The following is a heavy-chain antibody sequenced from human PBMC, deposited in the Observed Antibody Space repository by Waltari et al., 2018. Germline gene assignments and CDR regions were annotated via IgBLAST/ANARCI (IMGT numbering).Heavy chain of an antibody. CDR2: IYYTGTT. D-gene: IGHD4-4*01. CDR3: AKLPLQGSKFAY. V-gene: IGHV4-39*01. J-gene: IGHJ4*02. CDR1: GDSIPSSSHY. Sequence: QLQLQESGPGLVKPSETLSLPCTVSGDSIPSSSHYWVWIRQPPGKGLEWSVSIYYTGTTYYDPSLKRRVTIAGYTSKNQFSLNLSSVTAADTALYYCAKLPLQGSKFAYWGQGTLVTVSS.